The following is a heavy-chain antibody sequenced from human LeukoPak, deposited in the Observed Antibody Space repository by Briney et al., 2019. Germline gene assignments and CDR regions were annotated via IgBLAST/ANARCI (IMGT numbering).Heavy chain of an antibody. V-gene: IGHV4-39*07. CDR2: IYYGGST. J-gene: IGHJ3*02. Sequence: SETLSLTCTVSGGSISSSSYYWGWIRQPPGKGLEWIGSIYYGGSTYYNPSLKSRVTISVDTSKNQFSLKLSSVTAADTAVYYCARDPRGKDPIVFDIWGQGTMVTVSS. CDR1: GGSISSSSYY. CDR3: ARDPRGKDPIVFDI. D-gene: IGHD3-16*01.